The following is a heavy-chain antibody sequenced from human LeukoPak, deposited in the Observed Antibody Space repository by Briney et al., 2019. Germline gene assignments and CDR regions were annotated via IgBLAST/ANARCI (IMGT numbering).Heavy chain of an antibody. J-gene: IGHJ4*02. CDR1: GFTFSRAW. V-gene: IGHV3-7*01. Sequence: GGSLRLSCAASGFTFSRAWMSWVRQAPGKGLEWVANIKEDGSEKNYVDSVKGRFTISRDNAKSSVYLQMNSLRAEDTGVYYCARDKYCSDGNCDGGSKFDYWGQGTLVTVSS. CDR2: IKEDGSEK. D-gene: IGHD2-15*01. CDR3: ARDKYCSDGNCDGGSKFDY.